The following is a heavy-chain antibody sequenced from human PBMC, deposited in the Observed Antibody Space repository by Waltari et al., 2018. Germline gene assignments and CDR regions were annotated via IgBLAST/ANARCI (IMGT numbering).Heavy chain of an antibody. CDR1: GFNFNIYT. V-gene: IGHV3-48*01. CDR2: INSASRVI. CDR3: TRGLQFAFDF. Sequence: EVLLVESGGGLVQPGGSLRISCTASGFNFNIYTMNWVRQAPGKGLEWVSYINSASRVILYADSVRGRFTISRDNAKNSLFLQMNNLRVEDTALYYCTRGLQFAFDFWGQGTMVSVSS. J-gene: IGHJ3*01. D-gene: IGHD2-21*02.